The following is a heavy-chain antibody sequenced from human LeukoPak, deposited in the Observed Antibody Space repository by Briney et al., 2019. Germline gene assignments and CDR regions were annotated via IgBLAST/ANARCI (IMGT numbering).Heavy chain of an antibody. Sequence: SETLSLTCTVSGGSISSHCWSWIRQPPGKGLEWIGYIYYSGSTNYNPSLKSRVTISVDTSKNQFSLKLSSVTAADTAVYYCARRGTRNWFDPWGQGTLVTVSS. V-gene: IGHV4-59*11. CDR2: IYYSGST. CDR3: ARRGTRNWFDP. CDR1: GGSISSHC. J-gene: IGHJ5*02.